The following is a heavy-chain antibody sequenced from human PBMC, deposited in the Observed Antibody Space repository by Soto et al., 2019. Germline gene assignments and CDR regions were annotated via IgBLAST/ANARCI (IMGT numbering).Heavy chain of an antibody. V-gene: IGHV1-69*13. J-gene: IGHJ4*02. Sequence: SVKVSCKASGGTFSSYAISWVRQAPGQGLEWMGGIIPIFGTANYAQKFQGRVTITADESTSTAYMELSSLRSEDTAVYYCARWVKDYYDSSGYYFDYWGKGPLVTVSS. CDR3: ARWVKDYYDSSGYYFDY. CDR1: GGTFSSYA. CDR2: IIPIFGTA. D-gene: IGHD3-22*01.